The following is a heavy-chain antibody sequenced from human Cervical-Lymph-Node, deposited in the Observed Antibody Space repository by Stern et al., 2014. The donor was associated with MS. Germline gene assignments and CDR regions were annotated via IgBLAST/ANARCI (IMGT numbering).Heavy chain of an antibody. V-gene: IGHV1-46*01. Sequence: QVQLVQSGAEVKKPGASVTISCEASGYTFTAHYIHWVRQAPGKGLQWMGIINPSDGFTKFAPDFEHRVTMTSDTATRTVYLELRSLTSGDTAEYFCVRASAFSARGRIDNWGQATLVTVSS. CDR1: GYTFTAHY. CDR2: INPSDGFT. J-gene: IGHJ4*02. CDR3: VRASAFSARGRIDN. D-gene: IGHD3-3*02.